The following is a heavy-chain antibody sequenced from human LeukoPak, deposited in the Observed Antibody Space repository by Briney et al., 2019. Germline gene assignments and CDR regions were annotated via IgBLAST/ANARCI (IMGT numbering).Heavy chain of an antibody. CDR2: ISGSGGST. CDR1: GFTFSSYA. D-gene: IGHD3-22*01. CDR3: AKRAQGSGYYYYYYGVDV. J-gene: IGHJ6*02. V-gene: IGHV3-23*01. Sequence: GGSLRLSCAASGFTFSSYAMSWVRQAPGKGLEWASAISGSGGSTYYADSVKGRFTISRDNSKNTLYLQMNSLRAEDTAVYYCAKRAQGSGYYYYYYGVDVWGQGTTVTVSS.